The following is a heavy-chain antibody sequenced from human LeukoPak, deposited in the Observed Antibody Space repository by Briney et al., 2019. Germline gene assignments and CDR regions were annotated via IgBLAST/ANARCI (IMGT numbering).Heavy chain of an antibody. D-gene: IGHD6-19*01. J-gene: IGHJ6*02. CDR2: IIPIFGTA. V-gene: IGHV1-69*13. Sequence: SVKVSCKASGGTFSSYAISWVRQAPGQGLEWMGGIIPIFGTANYAQKFQGRVTITADESTSTAYMELSSLRSEDTAVYYCARDLSRRLGYSSGWFHYYGMDVWGQGTTVTVSS. CDR1: GGTFSSYA. CDR3: ARDLSRRLGYSSGWFHYYGMDV.